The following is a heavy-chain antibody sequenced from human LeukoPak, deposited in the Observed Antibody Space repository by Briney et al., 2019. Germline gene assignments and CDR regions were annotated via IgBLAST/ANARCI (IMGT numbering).Heavy chain of an antibody. CDR3: AKYSRGYNSGFDY. CDR2: ISGSGGST. V-gene: IGHV3-23*01. D-gene: IGHD5-24*01. J-gene: IGHJ4*02. CDR1: GLTFSSYA. Sequence: HSGGSLRLSCAASGLTFSSYAMSWVRQAPGKGLEWVSAISGSGGSTYYADSVKGRFTISRDNSKNTLYLQMNSLRAEDTAVYYCAKYSRGYNSGFDYWGQGTLVTVSS.